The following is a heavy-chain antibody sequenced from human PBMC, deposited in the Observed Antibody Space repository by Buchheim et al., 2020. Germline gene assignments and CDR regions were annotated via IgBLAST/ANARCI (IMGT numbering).Heavy chain of an antibody. CDR1: GFTFSSYA. Sequence: EVQLLESGGGLVQPGGSLRLSCAASGFTFSSYAMSWVRQAPGKGLEWVSAISGSGGSTYYADSVKGRFTISRDNSKNMLYLQMNSLRAEDTAVYYCAKAEGYYDFWSGYYPFDYWGQGTL. V-gene: IGHV3-23*01. D-gene: IGHD3-3*01. J-gene: IGHJ4*02. CDR3: AKAEGYYDFWSGYYPFDY. CDR2: ISGSGGST.